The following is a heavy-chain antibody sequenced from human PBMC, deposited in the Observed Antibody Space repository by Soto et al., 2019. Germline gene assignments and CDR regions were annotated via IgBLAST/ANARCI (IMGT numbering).Heavy chain of an antibody. CDR3: GRGGDVSYDYYSSGYYPFYY. V-gene: IGHV4-31*03. CDR2: IYYSGST. CDR1: GGSISSGGYY. Sequence: PSETLSLTCTVSGGSISSGGYYWSWIRQHPGKGLEWIGYIYYSGSTYYNPSLKGRVTISVDTSKNQFSLKLSSVTAADTAVYYRGRGGDVSYDYYSSGYYPFYYWGQGTLVPVSS. D-gene: IGHD3-22*01. J-gene: IGHJ4*02.